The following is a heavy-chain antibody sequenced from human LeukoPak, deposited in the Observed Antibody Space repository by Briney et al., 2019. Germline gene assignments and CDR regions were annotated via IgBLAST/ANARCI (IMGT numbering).Heavy chain of an antibody. Sequence: GGSLRLSCAASGFTFSSYAMHWVRQAPGKGQEWAAVISYDGSNKYYADSVKGRFTISRDNSKNTLYLQMNSLRAEDTAVYYCARDNCSSTSCVDYWGQGTLVTVSS. V-gene: IGHV3-30-3*01. D-gene: IGHD2-2*01. CDR1: GFTFSSYA. J-gene: IGHJ4*02. CDR3: ARDNCSSTSCVDY. CDR2: ISYDGSNK.